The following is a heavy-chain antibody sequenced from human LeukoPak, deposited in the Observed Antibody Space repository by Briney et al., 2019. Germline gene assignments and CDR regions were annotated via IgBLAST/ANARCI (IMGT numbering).Heavy chain of an antibody. V-gene: IGHV4-34*01. CDR1: GGSFSVYY. J-gene: IGHJ4*02. D-gene: IGHD3-10*01. CDR3: ARSITMVRGVIPQHFDY. Sequence: PSETLSLTCAVYGGSFSVYYWSWIRQPPGKGLEWIGEINHSGSTNYNPSLKSRVTISVDTSKNQFSLKLSSVTAADTAVYYCARSITMVRGVIPQHFDYWGQGTLVTVSS. CDR2: INHSGST.